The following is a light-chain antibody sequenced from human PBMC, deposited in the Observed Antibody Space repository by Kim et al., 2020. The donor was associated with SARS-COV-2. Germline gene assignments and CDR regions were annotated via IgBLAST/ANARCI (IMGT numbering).Light chain of an antibody. CDR3: ETWDSNIRV. J-gene: IGLJ3*02. Sequence: SVKLTCTLSSGHSSYVIAWHQQQLGKAPRYLMKLEGSGTYNKGSGVPDRFSGSRSGADRHLTISNLQSEDEADYYCETWDSNIRVFGGGTQLTVL. CDR2: LEGSGTY. CDR1: SGHSSYV. V-gene: IGLV4-60*03.